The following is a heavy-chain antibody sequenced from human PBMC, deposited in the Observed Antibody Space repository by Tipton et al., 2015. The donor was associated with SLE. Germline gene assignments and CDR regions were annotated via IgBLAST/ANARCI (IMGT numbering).Heavy chain of an antibody. CDR1: GFTFSSYG. CDR2: ISYDGSNK. CDR3: AKQVGYSSGWSFDY. V-gene: IGHV3-30*18. Sequence: SLRLSCAASGFTFSSYGMHWVRQAPGKGLEWVAVISYDGSNKYYADSVKGRFTISRDNSKNTLYLQMTSLRAEDTAVYYCAKQVGYSSGWSFDYWGQGTLVTVSS. J-gene: IGHJ4*02. D-gene: IGHD6-19*01.